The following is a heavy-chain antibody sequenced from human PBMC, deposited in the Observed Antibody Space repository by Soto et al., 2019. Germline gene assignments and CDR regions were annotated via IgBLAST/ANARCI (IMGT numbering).Heavy chain of an antibody. CDR3: ARGRSPPNWGSGGEAFDI. Sequence: GGSLRLSCAASGFTFSSYAMHWVRQAPGKGLEWVAVISYDGSNKYYADSVKGRFTISRDNSKNTLYLQMNSLRAEDTAVYYCARGRSPPNWGSGGEAFDIWGQGTMVTVSS. J-gene: IGHJ3*02. CDR2: ISYDGSNK. D-gene: IGHD7-27*01. CDR1: GFTFSSYA. V-gene: IGHV3-30*04.